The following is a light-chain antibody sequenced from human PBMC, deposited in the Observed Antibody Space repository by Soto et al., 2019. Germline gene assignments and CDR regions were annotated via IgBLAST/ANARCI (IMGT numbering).Light chain of an antibody. Sequence: DIQKTQSKSSLSASVGDRVTITCRASQTISSWLAWYQQKPGKAPKLLIYDASTLESGVPSRFSGSGSGTQFPLTISSLQPDDSATYYCQQYNSYWTFGQGTKVDIK. CDR1: QTISSW. CDR2: DAS. J-gene: IGKJ1*01. V-gene: IGKV1-5*01. CDR3: QQYNSYWT.